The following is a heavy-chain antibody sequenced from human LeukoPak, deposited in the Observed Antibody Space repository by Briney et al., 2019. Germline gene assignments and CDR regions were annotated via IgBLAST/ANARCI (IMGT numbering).Heavy chain of an antibody. V-gene: IGHV1-2*02. D-gene: IGHD1-26*01. J-gene: IGHJ4*02. CDR3: AREGSIVGATHLVDY. CDR1: GYTFTDYY. CDR2: INPNSGGT. Sequence: ASVKVSCKASGYTFTDYYVHWVRQAPGQGLEWMGWINPNSGGTNYAQKFQGRVTMTRDTSISTAYMELSRLRSDDTAVYYCAREGSIVGATHLVDYWGQGTLVTVSS.